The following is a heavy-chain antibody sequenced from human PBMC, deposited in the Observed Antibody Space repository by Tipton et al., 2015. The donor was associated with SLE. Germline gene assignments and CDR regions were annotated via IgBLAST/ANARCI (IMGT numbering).Heavy chain of an antibody. V-gene: IGHV4-59*08. J-gene: IGHJ6*02. CDR2: IYYSGST. CDR3: ARMSSEVYGSSGYYLANYHYYGMDV. Sequence: TLSLTCTVSGGSISSYYWSWIRQPPGKGLEWIGYIYYSGSTNYNPSLKSRVTISVDTSKNQFSLKLSSVTAADTAVYYCARMSSEVYGSSGYYLANYHYYGMDVWGQGTTVTVSS. CDR1: GGSISSYY. D-gene: IGHD3-22*01.